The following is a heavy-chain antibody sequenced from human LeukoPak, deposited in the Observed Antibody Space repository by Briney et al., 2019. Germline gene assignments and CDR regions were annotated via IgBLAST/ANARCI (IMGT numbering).Heavy chain of an antibody. CDR3: ARSSYTSGSSYFDY. CDR2: ISSTTSYT. V-gene: IGHV3-11*03. J-gene: IGHJ4*02. CDR1: GFTFSDYY. Sequence: PGGSLRLSCAASGFTFSDYYMSWIRQAPGKGLEWLSYISSTTSYTDYADSVKGRFTISRDNAKNSLYLQMNSLRAEDTAVYYCARSSYTSGSSYFDYWGREPRSPSPQ. D-gene: IGHD3-10*01.